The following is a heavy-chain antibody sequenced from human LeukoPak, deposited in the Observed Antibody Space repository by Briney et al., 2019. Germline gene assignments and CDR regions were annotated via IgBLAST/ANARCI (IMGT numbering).Heavy chain of an antibody. Sequence: GGSLRLSCAASGFTFDDYGMSWVRQAPGKGLEWVSGINWNGGSTGYADPVKGRFTISRDNAKNSLYLQMNSLRAEDTALYYCARAGGGYQLLLNAFDIWGQGTMVTVSS. CDR3: ARAGGGYQLLLNAFDI. D-gene: IGHD2-2*01. CDR2: INWNGGST. V-gene: IGHV3-20*04. CDR1: GFTFDDYG. J-gene: IGHJ3*02.